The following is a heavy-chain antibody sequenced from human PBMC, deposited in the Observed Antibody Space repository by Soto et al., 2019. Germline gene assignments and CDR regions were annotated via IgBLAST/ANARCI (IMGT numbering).Heavy chain of an antibody. D-gene: IGHD1-26*01. CDR1: GFTFDDYA. J-gene: IGHJ2*01. V-gene: IGHV3-9*01. CDR2: ISWNSVTI. CDR3: AGARSYWYFHR. Sequence: EVQLVESGGGLVQPGRSLRLSCAASGFTFDDYAMHWVRQAPGKGLAWVSGISWNSVTIGYADSVKGRFTISRDNAKNSLYLQMNSLRAEDRALYYCAGARSYWYFHRWGRGTLVTVSS.